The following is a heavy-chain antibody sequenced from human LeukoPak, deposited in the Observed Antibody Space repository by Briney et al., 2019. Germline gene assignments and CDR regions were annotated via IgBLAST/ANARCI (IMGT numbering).Heavy chain of an antibody. CDR3: ARDFTTMVRGVIPLGAFDI. Sequence: GASVKVSCKASGYTFTDHYMHWVRQAPGQGLEWMGWINPNSDGINNYAHKFQGRVTMTRDTSISTAYMELSRLRSDDTAVYYCARDFTTMVRGVIPLGAFDIWGQGTMVTVSS. V-gene: IGHV1-2*07. CDR2: INPNSDGI. CDR1: GYTFTDHY. J-gene: IGHJ3*02. D-gene: IGHD3-10*01.